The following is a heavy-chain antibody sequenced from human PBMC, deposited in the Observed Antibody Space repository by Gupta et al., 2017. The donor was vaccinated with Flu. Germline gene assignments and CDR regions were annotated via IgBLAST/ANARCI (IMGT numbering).Heavy chain of an antibody. J-gene: IGHJ5*02. Sequence: EVQLVESGVGLVKPGGSLRLSCASSDFTFCDYNMTWARPAPGKGPEWVSSITYSSSFIDYADSVKGRFTISRDNAKNSLYLQMNGLRAEDTAVYYCARDSCSSTSCHEYWFDPWGQGTLVTVSS. CDR3: ARDSCSSTSCHEYWFDP. CDR2: ITYSSSFI. D-gene: IGHD2-2*01. V-gene: IGHV3-21*01. CDR1: DFTFCDYN.